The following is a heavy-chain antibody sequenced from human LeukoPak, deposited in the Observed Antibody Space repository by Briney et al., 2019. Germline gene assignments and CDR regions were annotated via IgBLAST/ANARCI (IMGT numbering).Heavy chain of an antibody. J-gene: IGHJ4*02. CDR2: INTNTGNP. CDR1: GYTFTSYD. D-gene: IGHD6-13*01. V-gene: IGHV7-4-1*02. CDR3: ATSPGIAAPSGDYFDH. Sequence: ASVKVSCKASGYTFTSYDVNWVRQATGQGPEWMGWINTNTGNPTYAQGFTGRFVFSVDTSVSTAYLQISSLKAEDTAVYYCATSPGIAAPSGDYFDHWGQGTLVTVSS.